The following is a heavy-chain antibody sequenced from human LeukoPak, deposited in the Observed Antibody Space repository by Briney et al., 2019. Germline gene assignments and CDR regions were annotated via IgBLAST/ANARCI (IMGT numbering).Heavy chain of an antibody. CDR2: IWSDGSNK. CDR1: GFTFNGYG. CDR3: ARAGKARSSYYMDV. V-gene: IGHV3-33*01. D-gene: IGHD6-13*01. J-gene: IGHJ6*03. Sequence: GGSLRLSCAASGFTFNGYGMHWVRQAPGKGLEWVAVIWSDGSNKNYADSVKGRFTISRDNSENTLYLQMNSLRGEDTAVYYCARAGKARSSYYMDVWGKGTTVTVSS.